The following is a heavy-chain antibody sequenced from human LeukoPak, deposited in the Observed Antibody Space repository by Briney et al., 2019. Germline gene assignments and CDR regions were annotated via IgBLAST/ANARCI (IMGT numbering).Heavy chain of an antibody. CDR2: ISNSGGTT. D-gene: IGHD3-10*01. CDR1: GFTFSSYD. J-gene: IGHJ4*02. V-gene: IGHV3-23*01. Sequence: PGGSLRLSCAASGFTFSSYDMSWVRQAPGKGLEWVSTISNSGGTTYYADSVKGRFTISRDNSKNTLHLQMNSLRAEDTAVYYCAKDTVYTWFGELNDDVSIASDYWGQGTLVTVSS. CDR3: AKDTVYTWFGELNDDVSIASDY.